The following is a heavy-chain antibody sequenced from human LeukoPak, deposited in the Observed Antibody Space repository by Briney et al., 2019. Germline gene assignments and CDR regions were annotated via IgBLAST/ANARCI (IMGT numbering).Heavy chain of an antibody. CDR1: GDSISSGDYY. V-gene: IGHV4-61*02. D-gene: IGHD3-10*01. Sequence: PSQTLSLTCTVSGDSISSGDYYWSWIRQPAGKGLEWIGRISSSGSTNYNPSLKSRVTISVDTSKNQFSLKLSSVTAADTAVYYCARLWFPWSYWGQGTLVTVSS. CDR2: ISSSGST. CDR3: ARLWFPWSY. J-gene: IGHJ4*02.